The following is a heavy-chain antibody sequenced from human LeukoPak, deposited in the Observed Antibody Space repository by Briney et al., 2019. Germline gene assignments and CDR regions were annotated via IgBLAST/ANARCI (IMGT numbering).Heavy chain of an antibody. D-gene: IGHD6-6*01. CDR2: IYPGDSDT. Sequence: GESLKISCQGSGYSFTSYWIGWVRQMPGKGLEWMGIIYPGDSDTRYSPSFQGQVTISADKSISTAYLQWSSLKASDTAMYYCARRLYSSSSLRAFDIWGQGTMVTVSS. CDR1: GYSFTSYW. CDR3: ARRLYSSSSLRAFDI. V-gene: IGHV5-51*01. J-gene: IGHJ3*02.